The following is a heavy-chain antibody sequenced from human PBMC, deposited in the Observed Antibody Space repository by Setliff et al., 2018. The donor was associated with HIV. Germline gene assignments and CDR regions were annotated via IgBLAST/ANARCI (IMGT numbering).Heavy chain of an antibody. CDR2: IYTSGST. CDR1: GGSISSGSYY. J-gene: IGHJ4*02. Sequence: TLSLTCTVSGGSISSGSYYWSWIRQPAGTGLEWIGHIYTSGSTNYNPSLKSRVTISVGTSKNQFSLKLSSVTAADTAVYYCAREGNYYDSSGYDYWGQGTLVTVSS. D-gene: IGHD3-22*01. V-gene: IGHV4-61*09. CDR3: AREGNYYDSSGYDY.